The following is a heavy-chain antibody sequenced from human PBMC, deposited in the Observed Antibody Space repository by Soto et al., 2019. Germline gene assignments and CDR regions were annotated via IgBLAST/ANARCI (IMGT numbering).Heavy chain of an antibody. D-gene: IGHD3-10*01. CDR3: ARNYYYGSGQYGMDV. CDR1: GGSISSGGYY. J-gene: IGHJ6*02. V-gene: IGHV4-31*03. Sequence: SETLSLTCTVSGGSISSGGYYWSWIRQHPGKGLEWIGYIYYSGSTYYNPSLKSRVTISVDTSKNQFSLKLSSVTAADTAVYYCARNYYYGSGQYGMDVWGQGTTVTVSS. CDR2: IYYSGST.